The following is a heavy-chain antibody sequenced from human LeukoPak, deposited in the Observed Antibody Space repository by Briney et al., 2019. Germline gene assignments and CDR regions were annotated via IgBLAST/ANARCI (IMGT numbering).Heavy chain of an antibody. CDR1: GRSFSGYY. V-gene: IGHV4-34*01. J-gene: IGHJ4*02. Sequence: PSETLSLTCAVYGRSFSGYYWSWIRQPPGKGLEWIGEINHSGNTNYNPSLKSRVTISVDTSKNQFSLSLSSVTAADTAVYYCASGPQDGSGSYDYWGQGTLVTVSS. D-gene: IGHD3-10*01. CDR3: ASGPQDGSGSYDY. CDR2: INHSGNT.